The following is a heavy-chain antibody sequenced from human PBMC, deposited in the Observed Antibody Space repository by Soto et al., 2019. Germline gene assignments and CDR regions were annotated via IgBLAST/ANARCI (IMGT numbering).Heavy chain of an antibody. D-gene: IGHD3-22*01. CDR3: ARGHYYDSSGYYPRWWFDP. J-gene: IGHJ5*02. CDR1: GGSISSSNW. CDR2: IYHSGST. Sequence: QVQLQESGPGLVKPSGTLSLTCAVSGGSISSSNWWSWVRQPPGKGLEWIGEIYHSGSTNYNPSLKSRVTISVDKSKNQFSLKLSSVTAADTAVYYCARGHYYDSSGYYPRWWFDPWGQGTLVTVSS. V-gene: IGHV4-4*02.